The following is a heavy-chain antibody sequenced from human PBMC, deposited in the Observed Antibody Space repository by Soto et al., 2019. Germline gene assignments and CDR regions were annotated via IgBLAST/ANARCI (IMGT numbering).Heavy chain of an antibody. CDR1: GYTFTTFW. V-gene: IGHV5-10-1*01. CDR3: ARLYCSSSTCDSWFEP. CDR2: IDPRDSYA. D-gene: IGHD2-2*01. Sequence: GESLEISCTGFGYTFTTFWISCVRQMPGRGLEWIGMIDPRDSYANYSPSFQGHVTISVDKSISTAYLQWGSLKASDTAMYYCARLYCSSSTCDSWFEPWGQGTLVTVSS. J-gene: IGHJ5*02.